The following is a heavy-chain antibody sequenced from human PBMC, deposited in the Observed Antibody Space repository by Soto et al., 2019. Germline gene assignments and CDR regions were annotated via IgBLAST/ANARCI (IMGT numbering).Heavy chain of an antibody. Sequence: ASVKVSCKASGGTFSSFSINWVRQAPGHGLEWMGGIIPIFGTANYAQNFQGRLTITADEYTSTAYMELNSLRFEDTAVYYCATSSGYFYWGQGTLVTVSS. CDR1: GGTFSSFS. CDR3: ATSSGYFY. CDR2: IIPIFGTA. J-gene: IGHJ4*02. D-gene: IGHD3-22*01. V-gene: IGHV1-69*13.